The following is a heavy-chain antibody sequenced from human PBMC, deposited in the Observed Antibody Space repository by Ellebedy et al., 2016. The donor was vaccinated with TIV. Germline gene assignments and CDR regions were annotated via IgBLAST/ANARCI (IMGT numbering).Heavy chain of an antibody. D-gene: IGHD2-21*01. CDR2: ISDDGSNK. V-gene: IGHV3-30*04. CDR3: ARDSVVATVDH. Sequence: GESLKISCAVSGFTFSSYSMHWVRQAPGKGLEWVAVISDDGSNKYYADSEKGRFTISRDNSKNTLYLQMNSLRDADSGVYYCARDSVVATVDHWGQGTLVTVSS. CDR1: GFTFSSYS. J-gene: IGHJ4*02.